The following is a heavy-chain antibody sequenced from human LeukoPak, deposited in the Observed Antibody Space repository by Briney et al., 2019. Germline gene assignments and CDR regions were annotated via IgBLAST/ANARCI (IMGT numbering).Heavy chain of an antibody. CDR2: ISSSGSTI. CDR1: RFTFSSYE. V-gene: IGHV3-48*03. CDR3: AKDANDYGASYYYYMDV. J-gene: IGHJ6*03. D-gene: IGHD4-17*01. Sequence: GGSLRLSCAASRFTFSSYEMNWVRQAPGKGLEWVSYISSSGSTIYYADSVKGRFTISRDNAKNSLYLQMNSLRAEDTAVYYCAKDANDYGASYYYYMDVWGKGTTVTISS.